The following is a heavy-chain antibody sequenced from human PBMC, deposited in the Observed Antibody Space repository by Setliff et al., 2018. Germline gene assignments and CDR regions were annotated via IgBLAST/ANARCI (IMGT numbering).Heavy chain of an antibody. V-gene: IGHV3-74*01. CDR3: ARDRGGTNPWFDS. Sequence: PGGSLRLSCAASGFTLSSYWMHWVRQAPGKGLVWVSGIKSDGSSTSYADSVKGRFTISRDKSKNTLYLHLSSLRVEDTATYYCARDRGGTNPWFDSWGQGTLVTVSS. D-gene: IGHD3-10*01. J-gene: IGHJ5*01. CDR1: GFTLSSYW. CDR2: IKSDGSST.